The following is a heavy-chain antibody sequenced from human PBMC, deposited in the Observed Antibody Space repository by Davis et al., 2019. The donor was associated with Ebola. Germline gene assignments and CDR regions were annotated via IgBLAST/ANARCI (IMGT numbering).Heavy chain of an antibody. CDR1: GGTFSSYA. J-gene: IGHJ4*02. D-gene: IGHD1-20*01. CDR2: IIPIFGTA. Sequence: SVTVSCKASGGTFSSYAISWVRQAPGQGLEWMGGIIPIFGTANYAQKFQGRVTITADKSTSTAYMELSSLRSEDTAVYYCAVSRTGITGNEGLDYWGQGTLVTVSS. CDR3: AVSRTGITGNEGLDY. V-gene: IGHV1-69*06.